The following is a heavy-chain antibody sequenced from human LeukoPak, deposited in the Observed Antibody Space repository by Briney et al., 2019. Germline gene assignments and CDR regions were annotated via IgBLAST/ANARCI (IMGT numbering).Heavy chain of an antibody. Sequence: GGSVRLSCTSTGFNLDDYGVTGVGQAPGQGRAGVSFVRSRLYGGTTEYAASVKDKFTVSRDDSKSIAYWEMNSVSAEDTAVYFCGRGLTVVGAKYYFDYWGQGALVTVSS. V-gene: IGHV3-49*04. D-gene: IGHD1-26*01. CDR3: GRGLTVVGAKYYFDY. CDR1: GFNLDDYG. CDR2: VRSRLYGGTT. J-gene: IGHJ4*02.